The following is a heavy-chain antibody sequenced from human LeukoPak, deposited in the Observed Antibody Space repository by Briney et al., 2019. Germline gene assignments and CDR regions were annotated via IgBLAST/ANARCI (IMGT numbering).Heavy chain of an antibody. Sequence: PSETLSLTCTVSGDSISSDYWNWIRQPPGKGLEWIGYINYSGSTNYNPSLKSRVTILVDTSKNQFSLNLRSVTAADTAVYYCARGTFGGVISNWGQGTLVTVSS. CDR3: ARGTFGGVISN. D-gene: IGHD3-16*02. CDR1: GDSISSDY. V-gene: IGHV4-59*01. J-gene: IGHJ4*02. CDR2: INYSGST.